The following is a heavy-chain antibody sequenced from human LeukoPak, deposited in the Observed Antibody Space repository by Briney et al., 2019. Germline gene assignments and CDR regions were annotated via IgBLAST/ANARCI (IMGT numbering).Heavy chain of an antibody. CDR1: RGSISSGGNY. D-gene: IGHD6-19*01. V-gene: IGHV4-61*08. J-gene: IGHJ5*02. Sequence: SETLSLTCTVSRGSISSGGNYWSWIRQYPGKGLEWIGYIYYSGSTNYNPSLKSRVTISVDTSKNQFSLKLSSVTAADTAVYYCARDRDSSGWFDPWGQGTLVTVSS. CDR3: ARDRDSSGWFDP. CDR2: IYYSGST.